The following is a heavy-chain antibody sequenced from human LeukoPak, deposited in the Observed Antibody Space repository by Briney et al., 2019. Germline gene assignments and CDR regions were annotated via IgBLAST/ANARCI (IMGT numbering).Heavy chain of an antibody. CDR1: GGSISSYY. V-gene: IGHV4-4*07. CDR3: ARESAYSGSYYRYYYYGMDV. CDR2: IYTSGST. Sequence: KPSESLSLTCTVSGGSISSYYWRWIRQPAGKGLEWVGRIYTSGSTNYNPSLKSRVTMSVDTSKNQFSLKLSSVTAADTAVYYCARESAYSGSYYRYYYYGMDVWGQGTTVTVSS. D-gene: IGHD1-26*01. J-gene: IGHJ6*02.